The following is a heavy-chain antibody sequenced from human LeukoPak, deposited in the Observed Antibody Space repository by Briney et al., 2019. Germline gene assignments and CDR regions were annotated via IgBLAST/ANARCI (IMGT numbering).Heavy chain of an antibody. CDR1: GFTFSSYA. CDR3: GKDSGSGCYSSGMEV. V-gene: IGHV3-23*01. J-gene: IGHJ6*02. Sequence: GGSLRLSCAASGFTFSSYAMSWVRQAPGKGLEWVSAISGSGGSTYYADSVRGRFTISRDNSKNTLYLQMNSLRAEDTAVYYCGKDSGSGCYSSGMEVWAKGPRSPSP. D-gene: IGHD3-22*01. CDR2: ISGSGGST.